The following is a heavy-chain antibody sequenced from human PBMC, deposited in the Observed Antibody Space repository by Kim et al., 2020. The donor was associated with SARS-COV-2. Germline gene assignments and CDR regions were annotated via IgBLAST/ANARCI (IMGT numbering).Heavy chain of an antibody. Sequence: GGSLRLSCAASGFTFSSYAMSWVRQAPGKGLEWVSVIYSGGSSTYYADSVKGRFTISRDNSKNTLYLQMNSLRAEDTAVYYCAKDLASGGSYYPYYYYYGMDVWGQGTTVTGSS. D-gene: IGHD1-26*01. CDR3: AKDLASGGSYYPYYYYYGMDV. V-gene: IGHV3-23*03. CDR2: IYSGGSST. J-gene: IGHJ6*02. CDR1: GFTFSSYA.